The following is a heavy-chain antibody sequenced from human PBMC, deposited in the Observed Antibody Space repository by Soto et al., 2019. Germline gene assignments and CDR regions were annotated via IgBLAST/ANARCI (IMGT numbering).Heavy chain of an antibody. CDR3: ARGINYYASGDDGFDI. J-gene: IGHJ3*02. Sequence: QVQLVQYGAEVKKPGASVKVSCKASGYTFTSYDINWVRQATGQGLEWMGWMNPNSGNTGYAQKFQGRVTMTRNTSISTAYMELSSLISEDTAVYYCARGINYYASGDDGFDIWGQGTMVPVSS. V-gene: IGHV1-8*01. CDR1: GYTFTSYD. D-gene: IGHD3-10*01. CDR2: MNPNSGNT.